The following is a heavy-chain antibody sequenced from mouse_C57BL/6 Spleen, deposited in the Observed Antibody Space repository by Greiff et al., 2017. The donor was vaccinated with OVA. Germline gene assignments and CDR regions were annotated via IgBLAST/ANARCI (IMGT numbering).Heavy chain of an antibody. CDR3: ARCGYDDDPDWYFDV. J-gene: IGHJ1*03. Sequence: EVQRVESGGGLVKPGGSLKLSCAASGFTFSSYTMSWVRQTPEKRLEWVATISGGGGNTYYPDSVKGRFTISRDNAKNTLYLQMSSLRSEDTALYYGARCGYDDDPDWYFDVWGTGTTVTVSS. CDR2: ISGGGGNT. V-gene: IGHV5-9*01. D-gene: IGHD2-2*01. CDR1: GFTFSSYT.